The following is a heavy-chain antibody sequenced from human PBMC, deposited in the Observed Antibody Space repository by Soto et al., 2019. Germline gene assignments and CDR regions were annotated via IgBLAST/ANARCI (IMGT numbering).Heavy chain of an antibody. CDR3: ARGRQWLVRRSYYYYGMDV. D-gene: IGHD6-19*01. CDR1: GGSFSGYY. V-gene: IGHV4-34*01. Sequence: QVQLQQWGAGLLKPSETLSLTCAVYGGSFSGYYWSWIRQPPGKGLEWIGEINHSGSTNYNPSLKSRAPISVNKSKNQFSLKLSSVTAADTAVYYCARGRQWLVRRSYYYYGMDVWGQGTTVTVSS. CDR2: INHSGST. J-gene: IGHJ6*02.